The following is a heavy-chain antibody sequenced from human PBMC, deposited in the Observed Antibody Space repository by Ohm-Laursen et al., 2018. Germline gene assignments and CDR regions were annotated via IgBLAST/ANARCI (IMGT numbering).Heavy chain of an antibody. CDR2: IYWDDEK. Sequence: TQTLTLTSTFSGFSLSSRGVGVGWIRQPPGKAPEWLALIYWDDEKRYSPSLNNRLTITKDTSRNQVVLTMTNMDPVDTATYYCAHKIKGIFDYWGQGTLVTVSS. D-gene: IGHD3-16*01. V-gene: IGHV2-5*02. J-gene: IGHJ4*02. CDR1: GFSLSSRGVG. CDR3: AHKIKGIFDY.